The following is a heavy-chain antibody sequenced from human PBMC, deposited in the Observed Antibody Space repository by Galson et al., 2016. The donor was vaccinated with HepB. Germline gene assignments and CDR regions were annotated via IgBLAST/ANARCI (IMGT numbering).Heavy chain of an antibody. CDR2: IYYSGSS. V-gene: IGHV4-59*01. CDR1: GGSISGYY. CDR3: ARGSTGEYWDFDL. J-gene: IGHJ2*01. Sequence: SETLSLTCTVSGGSISGYYWSWIRQPPGKRPEWIAYIYYSGSSDYNPSLKSRVTISVDRSNDQVSLKLSSATAAETAVYYCARGSTGEYWDFDLWGRGTLVTVSS. D-gene: IGHD1-26*01.